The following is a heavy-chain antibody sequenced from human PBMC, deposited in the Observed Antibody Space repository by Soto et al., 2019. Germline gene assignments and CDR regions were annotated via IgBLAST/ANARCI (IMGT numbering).Heavy chain of an antibody. J-gene: IGHJ4*02. CDR2: INPDGSGE. Sequence: GGSLRLSCGASGFTFSSYVMRWVRQAPGKGLEWVANINPDGSGEYYLDSVKGRFTISRDNARNSVYLQMNSLVGDDTAVYYCARENWFFDYWGQGTPVTVSS. V-gene: IGHV3-7*01. D-gene: IGHD3-10*01. CDR1: GFTFSSYV. CDR3: ARENWFFDY.